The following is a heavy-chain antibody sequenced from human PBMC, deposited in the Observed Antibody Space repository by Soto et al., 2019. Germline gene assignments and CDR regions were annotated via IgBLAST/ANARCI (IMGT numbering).Heavy chain of an antibody. CDR3: AKVGCSSTSCYEDWFDP. CDR1: GFTFSSYG. J-gene: IGHJ5*02. V-gene: IGHV3-30*18. D-gene: IGHD2-2*01. Sequence: PGGSLRLSCAASGFTFSSYGMHWVRQAPGKGLEWVAVISYDGSNKYYADSVKGRFTISRDNSKNTLYLQMNSLRAEDTAVYYCAKVGCSSTSCYEDWFDPWGQGTLVTVS. CDR2: ISYDGSNK.